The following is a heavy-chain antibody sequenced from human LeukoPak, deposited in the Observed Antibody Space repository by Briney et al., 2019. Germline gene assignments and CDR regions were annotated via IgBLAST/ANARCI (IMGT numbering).Heavy chain of an antibody. D-gene: IGHD1-26*01. CDR1: GGSISSYF. V-gene: IGHV4-59*01. J-gene: IGHJ4*02. Sequence: SETLSLTCTVSGGSISSYFWSWIRQPPGKGLEWIGYIYYSGSTNYNPSLKSRVTISVDTSKNQFSLKLSSVTAADTAVYYCARSGQSGSYLYDFDYWGQGTLVTASS. CDR3: ARSGQSGSYLYDFDY. CDR2: IYYSGST.